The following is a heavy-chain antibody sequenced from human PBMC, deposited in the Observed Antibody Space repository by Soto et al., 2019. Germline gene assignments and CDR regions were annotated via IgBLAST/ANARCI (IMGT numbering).Heavy chain of an antibody. V-gene: IGHV4-61*01. D-gene: IGHD6-13*01. J-gene: IGHJ5*02. CDR1: GGSVSSGSYY. CDR2: IYYSGST. Sequence: SQTLSLTCTVSGGSVSSGSYYWSWIRQPPGKGLEWIGYIYYSGSTNYNPSLKSRVTISVDTSKNQFSLKLSSVTAADTAVYYCARSIGWQQLQHPPWFDPWGQGTLVTVSS. CDR3: ARSIGWQQLQHPPWFDP.